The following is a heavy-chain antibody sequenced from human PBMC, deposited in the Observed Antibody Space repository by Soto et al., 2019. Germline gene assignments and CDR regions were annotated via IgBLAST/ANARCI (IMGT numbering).Heavy chain of an antibody. Sequence: SGPKLVNPTQTLTLTFTVSVFSLSTSGVGVGWIRQPPGKALEWLALIYWDDDKRYSPSLKSRLTITKDTSKNQVVLTMTNMDPVDTATYYCAHSLRGYCSGGSCYSNWFDPWGQGTLVTVSS. D-gene: IGHD2-15*01. CDR3: AHSLRGYCSGGSCYSNWFDP. J-gene: IGHJ5*02. CDR2: IYWDDDK. CDR1: VFSLSTSGVG. V-gene: IGHV2-5*02.